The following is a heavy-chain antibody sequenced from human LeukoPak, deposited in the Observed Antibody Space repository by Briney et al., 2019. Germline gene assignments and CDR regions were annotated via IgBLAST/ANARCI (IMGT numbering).Heavy chain of an antibody. Sequence: GGSLRLSCAASGFTFSDYYMNWVRQAPGKGLEWVSSISSSSTIYYADSVKGRFTISRDNAKNSLYLQMNSLRAEDTAVYYCARVKADRFDPWGQGTLVTVSS. V-gene: IGHV3-69-1*01. CDR3: ARVKADRFDP. CDR1: GFTFSDYY. J-gene: IGHJ5*02. CDR2: ISSSSTI.